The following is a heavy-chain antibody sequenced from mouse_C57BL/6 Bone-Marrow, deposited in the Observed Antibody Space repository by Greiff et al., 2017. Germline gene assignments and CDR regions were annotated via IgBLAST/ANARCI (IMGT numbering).Heavy chain of an antibody. CDR1: GYTFTDYY. J-gene: IGHJ3*01. Sequence: VQLQQSGPVLVKPGASVKMSCKASGYTFTDYYMNWVKQSPGKSLEWIGVINPYNGGTSYNQKFKGKATLTVDKSSSTAYMELNSLTSEDSAVYCCARAKRFHFAYWGQGTLVTVSA. V-gene: IGHV1-19*01. CDR2: INPYNGGT. CDR3: ARAKRFHFAY.